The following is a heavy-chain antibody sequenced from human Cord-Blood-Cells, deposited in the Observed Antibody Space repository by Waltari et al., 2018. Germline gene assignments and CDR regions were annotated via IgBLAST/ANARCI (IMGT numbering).Heavy chain of an antibody. J-gene: IGHJ5*02. Sequence: VQMLVFGAGVVQPGGALRLACSASGVTCSPYGMHWVGLAPGKGLEWVAFIRYDGSNKYYADSVKGRFTISRDNSKNTLYLQMNSLRAEDTAVYYCAKMGSTVLNWFDPWGQGTLVTVSS. D-gene: IGHD4-17*01. CDR3: AKMGSTVLNWFDP. CDR1: GVTCSPYG. V-gene: IGHV3-30*02. CDR2: IRYDGSNK.